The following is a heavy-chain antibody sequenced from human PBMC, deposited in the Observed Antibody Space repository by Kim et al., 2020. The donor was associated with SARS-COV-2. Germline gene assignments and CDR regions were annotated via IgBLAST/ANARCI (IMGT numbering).Heavy chain of an antibody. J-gene: IGHJ4*02. V-gene: IGHV4-34*01. CDR3: ARGLAGATLGDY. Sequence: NYSPSLKSRVTISVDTSKNQFSLKLSSVTAADTAVYYCARGLAGATLGDYWGQGTLVTVSS. D-gene: IGHD1-26*01.